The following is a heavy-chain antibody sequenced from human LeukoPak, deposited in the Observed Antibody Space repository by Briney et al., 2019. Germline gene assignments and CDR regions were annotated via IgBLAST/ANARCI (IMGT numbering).Heavy chain of an antibody. CDR3: ASRGHPYYYDSSGYYMGPPDY. CDR2: ISSSSSYI. J-gene: IGHJ4*02. V-gene: IGHV3-21*01. Sequence: GGSLRLSCAASGFTFSSYSMNWVRQAPGKGLEWVSSISSSSSYIYYADSVKGRFTSSRDHAKSSLYLQMNSLRAEHTAVYYCASRGHPYYYDSSGYYMGPPDYWGQGTLVTVSS. CDR1: GFTFSSYS. D-gene: IGHD3-22*01.